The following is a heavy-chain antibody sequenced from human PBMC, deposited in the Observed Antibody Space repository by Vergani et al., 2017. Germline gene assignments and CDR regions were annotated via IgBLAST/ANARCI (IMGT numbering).Heavy chain of an antibody. Sequence: EVQLLESGGGLVQPGGSLRLSCAASGFTFSSYWMSWVRQAPGKGLEWVANIKQDGSEKYYVDSVKGRFTISRDNAKNSLYLQMNSLRAEDTAVYYCAKSSTGGVEIVDYWGQGTLVTVSS. D-gene: IGHD2-21*01. V-gene: IGHV3-7*03. CDR2: IKQDGSEK. CDR3: AKSSTGGVEIVDY. CDR1: GFTFSSYW. J-gene: IGHJ4*02.